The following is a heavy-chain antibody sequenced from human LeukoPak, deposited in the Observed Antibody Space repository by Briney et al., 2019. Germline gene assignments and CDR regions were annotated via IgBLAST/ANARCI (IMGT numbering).Heavy chain of an antibody. D-gene: IGHD2-2*01. Sequence: GGSLRLSCAASGFTFSDYYMSWIRQAPGKGLEWVSYISSSGSTIYYADSVKGRFTISRDNAKNSLYLQMNSLRAEDTAVYYCARDPRVVVPAASFDYWGQGTLVTVSS. V-gene: IGHV3-11*04. CDR2: ISSSGSTI. J-gene: IGHJ4*02. CDR3: ARDPRVVVPAASFDY. CDR1: GFTFSDYY.